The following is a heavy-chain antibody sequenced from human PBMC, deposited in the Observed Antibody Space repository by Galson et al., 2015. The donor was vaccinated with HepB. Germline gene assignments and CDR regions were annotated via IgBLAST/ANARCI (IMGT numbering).Heavy chain of an antibody. CDR1: GFTFSSYA. J-gene: IGHJ4*02. CDR3: AVRRTFGGVIVGDY. Sequence: SLRLSCAASGFTFSSYAMSWVRQAPGKGLEWVSAISGSGGSTYYADSVKGRFTISRDNSKNTLYLQMNSLRAEDTAVYYCAVRRTFGGVIVGDYWGQGTLVTVSS. CDR2: ISGSGGST. D-gene: IGHD3-16*02. V-gene: IGHV3-23*01.